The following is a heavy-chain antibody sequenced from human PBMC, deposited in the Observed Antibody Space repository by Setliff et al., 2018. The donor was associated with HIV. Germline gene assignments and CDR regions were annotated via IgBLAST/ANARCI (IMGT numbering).Heavy chain of an antibody. D-gene: IGHD2-21*02. Sequence: GGSLRLSCAASGLTFSSYAMSWVRQAPGKGLEWVSTINTIGGTTYYRDSVKGRFTISRDNSKNTLYLQMNSLRAEDTALYYCAREPSYCGHDCCSLLDYWGLGTLVTVSS. CDR2: INTIGGTT. CDR1: GLTFSSYA. V-gene: IGHV3-23*01. J-gene: IGHJ4*01. CDR3: AREPSYCGHDCCSLLDY.